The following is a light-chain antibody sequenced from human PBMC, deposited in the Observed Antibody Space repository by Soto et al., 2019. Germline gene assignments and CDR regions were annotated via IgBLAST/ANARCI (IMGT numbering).Light chain of an antibody. V-gene: IGKV3-11*01. Sequence: VVLTQSPATLSLSPGARAPLSCRTRLSVSVYLDWYQQKPGQAPRLLISDASNRATGIPARFSGSGSGTEFTLTISSLQSEDFAVYYCQQYNNWPLSITFGQGTRLEIK. CDR1: LSVSVY. CDR2: DAS. J-gene: IGKJ5*01. CDR3: QQYNNWPLSIT.